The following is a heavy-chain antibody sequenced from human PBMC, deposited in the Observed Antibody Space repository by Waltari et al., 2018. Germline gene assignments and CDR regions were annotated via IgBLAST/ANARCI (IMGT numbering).Heavy chain of an antibody. CDR3: ARVVFSGRYPHGLDF. D-gene: IGHD1-26*01. CDR2: SAGEGVEGGGRLKRYNGKT. J-gene: IGHJ3*01. Sequence: QISLVQSGPEMKKPGASVKVSCKASGYTFVNYGIAWLRQAPGQGLAWVGWSAGEGVEGGGRLKRYNGKTKNAQNLQYRVTMTMERSTATAHRERRYRRADDTAVYDCARVVFSGRYPHGLDFWGQGTMVTVSA. CDR1: GYTFVNYG. V-gene: IGHV1-18*01.